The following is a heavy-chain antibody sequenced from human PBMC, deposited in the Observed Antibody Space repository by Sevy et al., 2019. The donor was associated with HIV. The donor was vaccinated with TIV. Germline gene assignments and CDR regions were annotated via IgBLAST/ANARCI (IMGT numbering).Heavy chain of an antibody. V-gene: IGHV4-39*01. Sequence: SETLSLTCTVSGGSISISTYYWGWIRQPPGKGLEWIGSLYYSGSTYYNPSLKSRVSISVDTSKNQFSLRLSSVAATETAVYYCARLREEWEVEGNWFDPWGQGTLVTVSS. CDR1: GGSISISTYY. D-gene: IGHD1-26*01. CDR2: LYYSGST. CDR3: ARLREEWEVEGNWFDP. J-gene: IGHJ5*02.